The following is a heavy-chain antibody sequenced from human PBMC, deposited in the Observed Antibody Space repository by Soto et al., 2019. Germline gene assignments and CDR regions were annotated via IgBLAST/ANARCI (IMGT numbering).Heavy chain of an antibody. J-gene: IGHJ4*02. D-gene: IGHD6-6*01. V-gene: IGHV4-39*01. Sequence: QLQLQESGPGLVKPSETLSLTCTVSGGSISSSSYYWGWIRQPPGKGLEWIGSIYYSGSTYYNPSLKSRVTISVDTSKNQFSLKLSSVTAADTAVYYCARQGAARPLGPPRYFDYWGQGTLVTVSS. CDR1: GGSISSSSYY. CDR2: IYYSGST. CDR3: ARQGAARPLGPPRYFDY.